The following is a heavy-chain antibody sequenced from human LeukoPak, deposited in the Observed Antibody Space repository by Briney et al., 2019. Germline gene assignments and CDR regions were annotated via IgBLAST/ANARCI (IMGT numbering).Heavy chain of an antibody. CDR2: IIPIFGTA. D-gene: IGHD5-12*01. CDR3: ARDNTYSGYDPTDY. CDR1: GGTFSSYG. Sequence: ASVKVSCKASGGTFSSYGISWMRQAPGHGLEWMGRIIPIFGTANYAQKFQGRVTITTDESTSTAYMELSSLRSEDTAVYYCARDNTYSGYDPTDYWGQGTLVTVSP. J-gene: IGHJ4*02. V-gene: IGHV1-69*05.